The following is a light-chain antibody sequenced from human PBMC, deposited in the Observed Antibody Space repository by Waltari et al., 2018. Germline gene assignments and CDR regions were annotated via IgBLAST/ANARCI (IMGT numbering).Light chain of an antibody. Sequence: EIVLTQSADFQSVTPKEKVTLTCRASQSIGRNLHWYQRKPGQSPNLLIKYASQSISGVPSRFSGSGSGTDFTLTITSLEAEDAATYFCHQSSKLPITFGQGTRLEI. CDR1: QSIGRN. CDR3: HQSSKLPIT. CDR2: YAS. V-gene: IGKV6-21*02. J-gene: IGKJ5*01.